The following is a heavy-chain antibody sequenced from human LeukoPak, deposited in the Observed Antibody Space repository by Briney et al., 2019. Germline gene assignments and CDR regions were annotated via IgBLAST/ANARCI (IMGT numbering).Heavy chain of an antibody. Sequence: SDTLSLTCAVSGYSISSNNWWAWIRQPPGKGLEWIGYIYYSGSTYYNPYNPSLTSRVTMSVDTSKNQFSLKLASVTEIDTAMYYCARIVRPGIAVAGPDPWGQGTLVTVSS. CDR1: GYSISSNNW. V-gene: IGHV4-28*01. CDR2: IYYSGST. J-gene: IGHJ5*02. CDR3: ARIVRPGIAVAGPDP. D-gene: IGHD6-19*01.